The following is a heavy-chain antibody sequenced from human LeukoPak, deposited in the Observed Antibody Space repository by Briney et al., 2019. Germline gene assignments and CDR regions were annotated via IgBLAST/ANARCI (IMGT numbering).Heavy chain of an antibody. Sequence: GESLKISCKGSGYSFSTYWIGWVRQMPGKGLEWMGIVYPGDSDIRYSPSFQGQVTISADKSKNTAYLQWSSLEASDTAIYYCARRPPDFPFDYWGQGTQVTVYS. D-gene: IGHD3-3*01. CDR3: ARRPPDFPFDY. CDR1: GYSFSTYW. V-gene: IGHV5-51*01. CDR2: VYPGDSDI. J-gene: IGHJ4*02.